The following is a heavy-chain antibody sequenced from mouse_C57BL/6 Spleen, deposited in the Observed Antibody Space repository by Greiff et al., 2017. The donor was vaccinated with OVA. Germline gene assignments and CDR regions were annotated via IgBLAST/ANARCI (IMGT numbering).Heavy chain of an antibody. V-gene: IGHV1-69*01. Sequence: VQLQQPGAELVMPGASVKLSCKASGYTFTSYWMHWVKQRPGQGLEWIGEIDPSDSYTNYNQKFKGKSTLTVDKSSSTAYMQLSSLTSEDSAVYYCARIYDGYGSWFAYWGQGTLVTVSA. CDR2: IDPSDSYT. CDR3: ARIYDGYGSWFAY. D-gene: IGHD2-3*01. J-gene: IGHJ3*01. CDR1: GYTFTSYW.